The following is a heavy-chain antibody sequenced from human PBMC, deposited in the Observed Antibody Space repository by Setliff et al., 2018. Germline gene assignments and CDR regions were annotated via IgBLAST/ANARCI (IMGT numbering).Heavy chain of an antibody. J-gene: IGHJ3*02. Sequence: SETLSLTCAVYGGSFSGYYWSWIRQPPGKGLEWIGEINHSGSTNYNPSLKSRVTISVDTSKNQFSLKLSSVTAADTAVYYCARDPLTTTVRHAFDIWGQGTMVT. CDR3: ARDPLTTTVRHAFDI. V-gene: IGHV4-34*01. CDR1: GGSFSGYY. CDR2: INHSGST. D-gene: IGHD4-4*01.